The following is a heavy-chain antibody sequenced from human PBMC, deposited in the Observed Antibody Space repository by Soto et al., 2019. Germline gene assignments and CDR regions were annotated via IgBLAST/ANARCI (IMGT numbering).Heavy chain of an antibody. V-gene: IGHV4-34*01. CDR2: INHTGGT. Sequence: ETLTLTCAVYGWSVNGYYLNWIRQPPGKGLEWIGEINHTGGTHYNPSLKSRVTMSVDTSKNQFSLRLSSVTAADTAIYYCATRITVFGLLIPPFDHWGQGTQVTVSS. CDR3: ATRITVFGLLIPPFDH. D-gene: IGHD3-3*01. CDR1: GWSVNGYY. J-gene: IGHJ5*02.